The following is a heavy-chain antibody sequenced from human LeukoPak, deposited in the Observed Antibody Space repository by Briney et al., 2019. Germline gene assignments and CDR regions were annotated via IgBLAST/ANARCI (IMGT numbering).Heavy chain of an antibody. J-gene: IGHJ4*02. D-gene: IGHD2-8*01. CDR3: ARGGDCTNGVCYIYFDY. Sequence: PSETLSLTCAVSGGSISSSNWWSWVRQPPGKGLEWIGEIYHSGSTNYNPSLKSRVTISVDKSKNQFSLKLSSVTAADTAVYYCARGGDCTNGVCYIYFDYWGQGTLVTVSS. V-gene: IGHV4-4*02. CDR2: IYHSGST. CDR1: GGSISSSNW.